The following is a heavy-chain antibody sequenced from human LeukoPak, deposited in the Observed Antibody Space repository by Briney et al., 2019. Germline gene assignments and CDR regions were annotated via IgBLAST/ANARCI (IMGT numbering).Heavy chain of an antibody. CDR1: GGSISSSSYY. D-gene: IGHD5-12*01. CDR3: ARGEYSGYDYPY. Sequence: SETLSLTCTVSGGSISSSSYYWGWIRQPPGKGLEWIGSIYYSGSTYYNPSLKSRVTISVDTSKNQFSLKLSSVTAADTAVYYCARGEYSGYDYPYWGQGTLVTVSS. CDR2: IYYSGST. V-gene: IGHV4-39*01. J-gene: IGHJ4*02.